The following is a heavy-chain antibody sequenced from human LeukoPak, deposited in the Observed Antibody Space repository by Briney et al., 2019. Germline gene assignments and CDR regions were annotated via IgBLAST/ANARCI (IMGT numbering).Heavy chain of an antibody. CDR2: ISYDGSNK. CDR1: GFTFSSYA. D-gene: IGHD2-2*01. Sequence: GGSLRLSCAASGFTFSSYAMHWVRQAPGKGLEWVAVISYDGSNKYYADSVKGRFTISRDNSKNTLYLQMNSLRAEDAAVYYCARDLEVVVVPAALFGLDYWGQGTLVTVSS. V-gene: IGHV3-30-3*01. CDR3: ARDLEVVVVPAALFGLDY. J-gene: IGHJ4*02.